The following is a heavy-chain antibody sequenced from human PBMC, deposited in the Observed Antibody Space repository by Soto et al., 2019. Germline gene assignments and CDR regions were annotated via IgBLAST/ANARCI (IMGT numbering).Heavy chain of an antibody. J-gene: IGHJ3*02. CDR3: ARGRKWLVDPDDFDI. D-gene: IGHD6-19*01. CDR1: VYTFTSCD. CDR2: MNPNSGST. Sequence: GASAKISCKASVYTFTSCDIKWVRQTNEQGLEWMGWMNPNSGSTGYAQKFQGRVTMTRNTSISTAYMELSSLRSEDTAVYYCARGRKWLVDPDDFDIWGQGTMVTVSS. V-gene: IGHV1-8*01.